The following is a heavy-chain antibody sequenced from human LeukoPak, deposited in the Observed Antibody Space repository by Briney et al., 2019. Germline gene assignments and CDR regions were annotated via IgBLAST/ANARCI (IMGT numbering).Heavy chain of an antibody. J-gene: IGHJ4*02. CDR3: ARVRYGSGSYFHFDY. D-gene: IGHD3-10*01. Sequence: KTGGSLRLSCAASGFTFSSYEMNWVRQAPGKGLEWVSYISSSGSTIYYADSVKGRFTISRDNAKNSLYLQMNSLRAEDTAVYYCARVRYGSGSYFHFDYWAREPWSPSPQ. V-gene: IGHV3-48*03. CDR1: GFTFSSYE. CDR2: ISSSGSTI.